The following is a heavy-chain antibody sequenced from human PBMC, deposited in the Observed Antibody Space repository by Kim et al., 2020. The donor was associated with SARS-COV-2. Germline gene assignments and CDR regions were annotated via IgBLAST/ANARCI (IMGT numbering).Heavy chain of an antibody. Sequence: GGSLRLSCAASGFTFDDYAMHWVRQAPGKGLEWVSGISWNSGSIGYADSVKGRFTISRDNAKNSLYLQMNSLRAEDTALYYCAKNMYSSSGWYDYWGQGT. CDR1: GFTFDDYA. V-gene: IGHV3-9*01. D-gene: IGHD6-6*01. CDR2: ISWNSGSI. J-gene: IGHJ4*02. CDR3: AKNMYSSSGWYDY.